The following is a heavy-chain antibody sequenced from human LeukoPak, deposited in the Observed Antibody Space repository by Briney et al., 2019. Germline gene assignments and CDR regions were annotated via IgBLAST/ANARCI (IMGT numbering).Heavy chain of an antibody. CDR2: IYSGGGI. CDR1: EFIVSSNY. D-gene: IGHD5-18*01. Sequence: GGSLTLSCVASEFIVSSNYMNWVRQAPGKGLEWVSVIYSGGGIYYADSVKGRFTISRDISKNMLYLQMNSLRADDTAVYYCARGHNTATSGTRAFDIWGQGTMVTVSS. CDR3: ARGHNTATSGTRAFDI. V-gene: IGHV3-53*01. J-gene: IGHJ3*02.